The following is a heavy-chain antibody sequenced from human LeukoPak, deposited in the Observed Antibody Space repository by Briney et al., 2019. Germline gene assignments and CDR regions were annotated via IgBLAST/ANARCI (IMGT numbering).Heavy chain of an antibody. V-gene: IGHV4-39*07. D-gene: IGHD1-26*01. J-gene: IGHJ4*02. CDR1: GGSISSSSYY. Sequence: SETLSLTCTVSGGSISSSSYYWGWIRQPPGKGLEWIGSIYYSGSTYYNPSLKSRVTISVDTSKNQFSLKLSSVTAADTAVYYCASSKVGAINYWGQGTLVTVSS. CDR2: IYYSGST. CDR3: ASSKVGAINY.